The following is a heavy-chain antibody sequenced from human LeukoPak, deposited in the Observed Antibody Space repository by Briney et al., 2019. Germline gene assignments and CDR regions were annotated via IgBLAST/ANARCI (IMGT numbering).Heavy chain of an antibody. CDR3: ARVPLDYYDSSGYYLYYFAY. V-gene: IGHV4-30-4*01. Sequence: NASETLSLTCTVSGGSISSGDYYWSWIRQPPGKGLEWIGYIYYSGSTYYNPSLKSRVTISVDTSKNQFSLKLSSVTAADTAVYYCARVPLDYYDSSGYYLYYFAYWGQGTLVTVSS. CDR2: IYYSGST. J-gene: IGHJ4*02. CDR1: GGSISSGDYY. D-gene: IGHD3-22*01.